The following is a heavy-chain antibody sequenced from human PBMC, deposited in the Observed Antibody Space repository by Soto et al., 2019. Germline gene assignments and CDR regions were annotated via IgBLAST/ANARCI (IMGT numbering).Heavy chain of an antibody. D-gene: IGHD3-16*01. CDR3: ARDLGDVGVNWFDP. Sequence: QVQLVQSGAEVKKPGSSVKVSCKASGGTFSSYPISWVRQAPGQGLEWMGRIIPILGIANYAQKFQGRVTITADKSTSTAYMELSSLRSEDTAVYYCARDLGDVGVNWFDPWGQGTLVTVSS. J-gene: IGHJ5*02. CDR1: GGTFSSYP. V-gene: IGHV1-69*04. CDR2: IIPILGIA.